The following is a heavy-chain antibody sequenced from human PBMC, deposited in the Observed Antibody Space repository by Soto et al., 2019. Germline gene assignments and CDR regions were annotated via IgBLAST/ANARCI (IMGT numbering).Heavy chain of an antibody. Sequence: PGGSLRLSCAASGFTFSSYWMSWVRQAPGKGLEWVANIRQDGSEKYYVDSVKGRFTISRDNARNSLYLQMNSLRAEDTAVYYCAGGHSSSFNYWGQGTLVTVSS. V-gene: IGHV3-7*01. J-gene: IGHJ4*02. CDR3: AGGHSSSFNY. D-gene: IGHD6-6*01. CDR1: GFTFSSYW. CDR2: IRQDGSEK.